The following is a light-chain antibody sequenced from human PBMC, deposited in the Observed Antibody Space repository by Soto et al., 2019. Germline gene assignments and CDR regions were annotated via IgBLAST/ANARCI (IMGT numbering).Light chain of an antibody. Sequence: NQRTNATSAQCAALGGRGTITCRASQTISSWLAWYQQKPGKAPKLLIYKASTLKSGVPSRFSGSGSGTEFTLTISSLQPDDFATYYCQHYNSYSEAFGQGTKVDIK. CDR1: QTISSW. CDR2: KAS. CDR3: QHYNSYSEA. V-gene: IGKV1-5*03. J-gene: IGKJ1*01.